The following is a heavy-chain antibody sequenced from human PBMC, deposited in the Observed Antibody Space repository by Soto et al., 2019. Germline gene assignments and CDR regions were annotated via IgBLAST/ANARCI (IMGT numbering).Heavy chain of an antibody. CDR1: GYTFTSYA. J-gene: IGHJ1*01. CDR2: INAGNGNT. V-gene: IGHV1-3*01. CDR3: ARSNDYGVHGSYFQH. Sequence: ASVKVSCKASGYTFTSYAIHWVRQAPGQRLEWMGWINAGNGNTKYSQKFQGRVTMTRDTSTSTVYMELSSLRSEDTAVYYCARSNDYGVHGSYFQHWGQGTLVTVSS. D-gene: IGHD4-17*01.